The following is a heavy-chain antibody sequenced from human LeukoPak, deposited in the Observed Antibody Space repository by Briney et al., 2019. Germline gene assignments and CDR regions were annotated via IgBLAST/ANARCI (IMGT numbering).Heavy chain of an antibody. D-gene: IGHD3-10*01. CDR1: GFTFSSYA. V-gene: IGHV3-23*01. J-gene: IGHJ6*03. CDR3: AKANEFYYYYYMDV. Sequence: GSLRLSCAASGFTFSSYAMSWVRQAPGKGLEWVSAISGSGGSTYYADSVKGRFTISGDNSKNTLYLQMNSLRAEDTAVYYCAKANEFYYYYYMDVWGKGTTVTVSS. CDR2: ISGSGGST.